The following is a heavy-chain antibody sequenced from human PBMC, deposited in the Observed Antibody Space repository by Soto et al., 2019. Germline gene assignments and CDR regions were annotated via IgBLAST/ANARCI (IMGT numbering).Heavy chain of an antibody. CDR1: GFTFSDYY. CDR2: ISSSGSTI. CDR3: ASDRHRFLEWLFGGY. Sequence: QVQLVESGGGLVKPGGSLRLSCAASGFTFSDYYMSWIRQAPGKGLEWVSYISSSGSTIYYADYVKGRFTISRDNAKNLLYLQMNSLRAEDTAVYYCASDRHRFLEWLFGGYWGQGTLVTVSS. V-gene: IGHV3-11*01. J-gene: IGHJ4*02. D-gene: IGHD3-3*01.